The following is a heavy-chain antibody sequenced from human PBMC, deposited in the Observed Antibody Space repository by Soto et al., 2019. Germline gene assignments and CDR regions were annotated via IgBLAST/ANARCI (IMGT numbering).Heavy chain of an antibody. D-gene: IGHD2-15*01. Sequence: QVQLVQSGAEVKKPGASVKVSCKTSGYTFSGYGISWVRQAPGQGLEWMGWITAYNGITDYAQKFQGRVTMTTDTSTSTAYMELRSLRSDDTGVYYCARGLAATDEWGQGTLVTVSS. CDR3: ARGLAATDE. CDR1: GYTFSGYG. V-gene: IGHV1-18*04. J-gene: IGHJ4*02. CDR2: ITAYNGIT.